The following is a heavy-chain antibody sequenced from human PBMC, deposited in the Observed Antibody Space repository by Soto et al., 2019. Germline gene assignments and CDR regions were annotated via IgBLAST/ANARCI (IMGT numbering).Heavy chain of an antibody. CDR3: ARHKRYSSTWFDGWFDP. D-gene: IGHD6-13*01. Sequence: PGESLKISCQGSGYSFTNYWVGWVRQIPGRGLEWMGIIHPGDSDTRYSPFFQGQVTISADKSISTAYLQWSSLKASDTAMYYCARHKRYSSTWFDGWFDPWGQGTLVTVSS. CDR2: IHPGDSDT. J-gene: IGHJ5*02. V-gene: IGHV5-51*01. CDR1: GYSFTNYW.